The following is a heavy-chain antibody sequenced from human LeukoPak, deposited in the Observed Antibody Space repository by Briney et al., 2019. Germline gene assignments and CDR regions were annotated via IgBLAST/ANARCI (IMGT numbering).Heavy chain of an antibody. CDR2: ISSSSSYI. Sequence: PGGSLRLSCAASGFTFSSYTMNWVRQAPGKGLEWVSSISSSSSYIYYAHSVRGRFTISRDNAKNSLSLQMNSLRAEDTAVYYCAREVITMIVVVPDGFDIWGQGTMVTVSS. CDR1: GFTFSSYT. D-gene: IGHD3-22*01. J-gene: IGHJ3*02. V-gene: IGHV3-21*01. CDR3: AREVITMIVVVPDGFDI.